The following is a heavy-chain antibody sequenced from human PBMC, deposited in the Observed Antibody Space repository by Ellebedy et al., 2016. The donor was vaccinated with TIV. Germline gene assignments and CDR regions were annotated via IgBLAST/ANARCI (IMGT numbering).Heavy chain of an antibody. CDR1: GFTFSSYA. J-gene: IGHJ4*02. Sequence: GGSLRLXXAASGFTFSSYAMSWVRQAPGKGLEWVSAISGSGGSTYYADSVKGRFTISRDNSKNTLYLQMNSLRAEDTAVYYCAKDRIKGELLLSPYYFDYWGQGTLVTVSS. CDR3: AKDRIKGELLLSPYYFDY. CDR2: ISGSGGST. D-gene: IGHD1-26*01. V-gene: IGHV3-23*01.